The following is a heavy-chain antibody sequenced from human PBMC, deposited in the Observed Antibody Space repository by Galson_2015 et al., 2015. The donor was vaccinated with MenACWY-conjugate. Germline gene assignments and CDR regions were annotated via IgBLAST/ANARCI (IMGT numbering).Heavy chain of an antibody. CDR2: ISRTSTSI. V-gene: IGHV3-48*04. J-gene: IGHJ4*02. D-gene: IGHD3-3*01. Sequence: SLRLSCAASGFTLSSYSMNWLRQAPGKGLEWVSYISRTSTSIYYADSVKGRFTISRDNAKNSLYLQMNRLRAEDTAVYYCASWSSVDYWGQGTLVTVSS. CDR1: GFTLSSYS. CDR3: ASWSSVDY.